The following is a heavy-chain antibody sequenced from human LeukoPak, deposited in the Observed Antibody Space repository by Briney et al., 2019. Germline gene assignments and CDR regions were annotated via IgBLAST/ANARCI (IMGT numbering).Heavy chain of an antibody. CDR1: GYTFTSYY. D-gene: IGHD3-10*01. J-gene: IGHJ3*02. Sequence: ASVKVSCKASGYTFTSYYMHWVRQAPGQGLEWMGTINPSGSSTSYAQKFQGRVTMTRDTSTSTVYMELSSLRSEDTAVYYCARHTMVRGVERAFDIWGQGTMVTVSS. CDR3: ARHTMVRGVERAFDI. V-gene: IGHV1-46*01. CDR2: INPSGSST.